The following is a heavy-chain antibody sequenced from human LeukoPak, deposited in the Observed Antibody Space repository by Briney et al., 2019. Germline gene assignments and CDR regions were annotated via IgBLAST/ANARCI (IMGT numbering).Heavy chain of an antibody. Sequence: PSGTLSLTCTVSGGSISSYYWSWLRQPPGKGLDWIGYIYYSGSPNYHPSLKSRVTISVDTSKIQFSLKLSSVTAADTAVYYCARHRDYVWGSYRSVPNYFDYWGQGTLVTVSS. D-gene: IGHD3-16*02. CDR3: ARHRDYVWGSYRSVPNYFDY. CDR2: IYYSGSP. V-gene: IGHV4-59*08. J-gene: IGHJ4*02. CDR1: GGSISSYY.